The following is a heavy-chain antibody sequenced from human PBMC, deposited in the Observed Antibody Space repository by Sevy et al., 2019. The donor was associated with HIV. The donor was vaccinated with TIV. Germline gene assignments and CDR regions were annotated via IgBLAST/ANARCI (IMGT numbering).Heavy chain of an antibody. CDR2: FVPEDGER. J-gene: IGHJ4*02. Sequence: ASVKVSCKVSGYTLIDLSMHWVRQAPGKGLEWMGRFVPEDGERIYAQKFQGRVTITEDTSTDTAYMELSSLRSEDTAVYYCAKSREFYDDNSGYFDYWGQGTLVTVSS. D-gene: IGHD3-22*01. V-gene: IGHV1-24*01. CDR1: GYTLIDLS. CDR3: AKSREFYDDNSGYFDY.